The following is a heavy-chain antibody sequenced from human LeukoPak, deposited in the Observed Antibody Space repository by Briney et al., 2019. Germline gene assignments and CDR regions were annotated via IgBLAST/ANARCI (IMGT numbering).Heavy chain of an antibody. CDR3: ARESKVNWADHWYFDL. V-gene: IGHV3-11*05. J-gene: IGHJ2*01. Sequence: KPGGSLRLSCAGSGFTFSDYYMSWIRQAPGKGLEWVSYISSSSSYTNYADSVKGRFTIFRDNSKNTVYLQMNSLRAEDTAVYYCARESKVNWADHWYFDLWGRGTVVTVSS. D-gene: IGHD7-27*01. CDR2: ISSSSSYT. CDR1: GFTFSDYY.